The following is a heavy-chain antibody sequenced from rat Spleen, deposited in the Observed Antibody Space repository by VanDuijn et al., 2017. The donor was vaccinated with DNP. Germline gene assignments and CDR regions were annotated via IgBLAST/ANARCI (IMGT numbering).Heavy chain of an antibody. CDR1: GYSITSHY. Sequence: EVQLQESGSGLVKPSQSLSLTCSVTGYSITSHYWGWIRKFPGNKMEYIGHISYSGSTNYNPSLKSRISITRDTSKNQIFLQVNSVTTEDTATYYCTRRYDGTHYYGDYWGHGVMVTVSS. CDR2: ISYSGST. D-gene: IGHD1-12*02. V-gene: IGHV3-1*01. J-gene: IGHJ2*01. CDR3: TRRYDGTHYYGDY.